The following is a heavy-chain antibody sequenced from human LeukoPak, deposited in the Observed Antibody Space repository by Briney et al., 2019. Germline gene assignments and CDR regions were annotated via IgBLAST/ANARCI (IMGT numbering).Heavy chain of an antibody. D-gene: IGHD4-11*01. Sequence: GGSLRLSCAASGFAFISYWMTWVRQAPGKGLEWVASIKQDGSEKYYVDSVKARFTFSRDNAKNSLYLQMNSLRAEDTAVYYCARETTPGTFDYWGQGTLVTVSS. V-gene: IGHV3-7*01. CDR1: GFAFISYW. CDR2: IKQDGSEK. J-gene: IGHJ4*02. CDR3: ARETTPGTFDY.